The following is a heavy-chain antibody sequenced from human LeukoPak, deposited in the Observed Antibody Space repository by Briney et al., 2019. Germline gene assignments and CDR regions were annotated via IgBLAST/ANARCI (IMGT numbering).Heavy chain of an antibody. J-gene: IGHJ4*02. CDR1: GYSFTTYW. D-gene: IGHD5-12*01. Sequence: NHGESLKISCKASGYSFTTYWIGWVPQMPGKGLEWMVIIYPADSTAHYSPSFQGQVTISVDKSINTAYLQWSRLKASDTAMYYCARHHKSGYSGYESDYWGQRTLVTVSS. V-gene: IGHV5-51*01. CDR3: ARHHKSGYSGYESDY. CDR2: IYPADSTA.